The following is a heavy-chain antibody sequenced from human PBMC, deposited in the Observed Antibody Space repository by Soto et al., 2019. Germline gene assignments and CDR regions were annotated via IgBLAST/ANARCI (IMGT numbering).Heavy chain of an antibody. Sequence: QLQLQESGPGLVKPSETLSLTCTVSGGSISSTSYYWGWIRQPPGKGLEWIGSIYYSGSTYYNPSLKSRVTISGDTSKTQFSLRLSSVTAADTAVYYCARQFDGSGYYSDFWGQGTLVTVSS. CDR1: GGSISSTSYY. CDR3: ARQFDGSGYYSDF. D-gene: IGHD3-22*01. V-gene: IGHV4-39*01. CDR2: IYYSGST. J-gene: IGHJ4*02.